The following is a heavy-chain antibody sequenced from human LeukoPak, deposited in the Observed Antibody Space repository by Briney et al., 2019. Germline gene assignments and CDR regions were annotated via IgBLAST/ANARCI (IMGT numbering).Heavy chain of an antibody. CDR1: GGSISSSNW. Sequence: SETLSLTCAVSGGSISSSNWWSWVRQPPGKGLEWIGEIYHSGSTNYNPSLKSRVTISVDRSKNQFSLKLSSVTAADTAVYYCARVLLAGAAAGIVDYWGQGTLVTVSS. V-gene: IGHV4-4*02. J-gene: IGHJ4*02. CDR2: IYHSGST. D-gene: IGHD6-13*01. CDR3: ARVLLAGAAAGIVDY.